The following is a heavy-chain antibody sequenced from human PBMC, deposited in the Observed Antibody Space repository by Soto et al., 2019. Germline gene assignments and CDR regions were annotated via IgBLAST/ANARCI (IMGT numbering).Heavy chain of an antibody. Sequence: QITLKESGPTLVKPTQTLTLTCTFSGFSLTTTGVGVGWIRQPPGKALEWLAVIYWDDNKRYSPSLKSRLTNTKDTSKNQVVLTMTNMDPVDIGTYYCVHRRHGTAGIYWGQGTLITVSS. CDR3: VHRRHGTAGIY. V-gene: IGHV2-5*02. D-gene: IGHD6-13*01. J-gene: IGHJ4*02. CDR1: GFSLTTTGVG. CDR2: IYWDDNK.